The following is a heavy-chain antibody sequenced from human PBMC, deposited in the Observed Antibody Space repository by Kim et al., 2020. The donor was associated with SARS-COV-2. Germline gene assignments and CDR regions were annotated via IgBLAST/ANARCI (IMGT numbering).Heavy chain of an antibody. CDR2: FDPEDGET. Sequence: ASVKVSCKVSGYTLTELSMHWVRQAPGKGLEWMGGFDPEDGETIYAQKFQGRVTMPEDTSTDTAYMELSSLRSEDTAVYYCATGINWGSYYYYYYGMDVWGQGTTVTVSS. V-gene: IGHV1-24*01. CDR1: GYTLTELS. J-gene: IGHJ6*02. D-gene: IGHD7-27*01. CDR3: ATGINWGSYYYYYYGMDV.